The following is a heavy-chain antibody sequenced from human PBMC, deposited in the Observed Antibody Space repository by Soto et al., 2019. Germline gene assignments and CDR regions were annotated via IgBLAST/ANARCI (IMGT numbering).Heavy chain of an antibody. CDR2: ISYDGSNK. J-gene: IGHJ3*01. V-gene: IGHV3-30-3*01. D-gene: IGHD6-13*01. CDR1: GFTFSSYA. Sequence: GGPLRLSCAASGFTFSSYAMHWVRQAPGKGLEWVAVISYDGSNKYYADSVKGRFTISRDNSKNTLYLQMNSLRAEDTAVYYCARDLRGHSIAAAGTVFFWGQGTMGTVSS. CDR3: ARDLRGHSIAAAGTVFF.